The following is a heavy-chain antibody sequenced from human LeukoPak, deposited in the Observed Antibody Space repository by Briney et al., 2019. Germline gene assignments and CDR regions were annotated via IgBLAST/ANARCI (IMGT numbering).Heavy chain of an antibody. CDR3: ASGPGATIPGGTDEAFYI. Sequence: PVASVKVSCKARGDTFSSYAIRWVRQAPGQGLEWMVGIIPIFGTANYAQKCQGRVTITADESTITAYMELSSLRSEDTAVYYCASGPGATIPGGTDEAFYIWGQGTMVTVSS. J-gene: IGHJ3*02. V-gene: IGHV1-69*13. CDR1: GDTFSSYA. CDR2: IIPIFGTA. D-gene: IGHD5-12*01.